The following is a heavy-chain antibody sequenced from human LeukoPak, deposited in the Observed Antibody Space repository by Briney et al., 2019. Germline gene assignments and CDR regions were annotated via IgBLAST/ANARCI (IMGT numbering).Heavy chain of an antibody. CDR2: IYYSGST. D-gene: IGHD3-10*01. V-gene: IGHV4-30-4*01. CDR3: ARDPSITMVRGVMAFDI. J-gene: IGHJ3*02. Sequence: SETLSLTCTVSGGSISSGDYYWSWIRQPPGKGLEWIGYIYYSGSTYYNPSLKSRVTISVDTSKNQFSLKLSSVTAADTAVYHCARDPSITMVRGVMAFDIWGQGTMVTVSS. CDR1: GGSISSGDYY.